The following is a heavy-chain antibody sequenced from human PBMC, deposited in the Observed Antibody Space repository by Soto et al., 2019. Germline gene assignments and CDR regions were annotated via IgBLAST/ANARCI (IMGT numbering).Heavy chain of an antibody. CDR2: IIPMFGTA. Sequence: QVQLVQSGAEVKKPGSSGRISCKTSGGSFSNYSISWVRQAPGQGLEWMGGIIPMFGTANYAQKFQGEVTITADESTSTAYMELSSLRYEDTAVYFCARGATVTTHYYYSLDVWGQGTTVTVSS. J-gene: IGHJ6*02. V-gene: IGHV1-69*01. D-gene: IGHD4-17*01. CDR1: GGSFSNYS. CDR3: ARGATVTTHYYYSLDV.